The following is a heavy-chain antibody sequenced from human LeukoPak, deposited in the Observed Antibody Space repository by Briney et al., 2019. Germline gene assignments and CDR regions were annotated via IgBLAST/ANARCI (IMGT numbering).Heavy chain of an antibody. CDR1: EFTFSTYA. CDR2: ISSDSSMI. J-gene: IGHJ4*02. V-gene: IGHV3-48*02. CDR3: ASGNYGQFDS. Sequence: GGSLRLSCTVTEFTFSTYAMNWVRQAPGKGLEWVSSISSDSSMIYYADSVKGRFTISRDNAKNSLYLQTSGLRDEDTAVYFCASGNYGQFDSWGQGTLVTVSS. D-gene: IGHD3-10*01.